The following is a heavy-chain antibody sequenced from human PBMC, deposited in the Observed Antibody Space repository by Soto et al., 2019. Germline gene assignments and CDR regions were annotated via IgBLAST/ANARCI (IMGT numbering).Heavy chain of an antibody. CDR3: ARDTLIIIGRIEAAAGTRYYYGMDV. CDR1: GGTFSSYA. D-gene: IGHD6-13*01. CDR2: IIPIFGTA. J-gene: IGHJ6*02. Sequence: SVKVSCKASGGTFSSYAISWVRQAPGQGLEWMGGIIPIFGTANYAQKFQGRVTITADESTSTAYMELSSLRSEDTAVYYCARDTLIIIGRIEAAAGTRYYYGMDVWGQGPTVTVS. V-gene: IGHV1-69*13.